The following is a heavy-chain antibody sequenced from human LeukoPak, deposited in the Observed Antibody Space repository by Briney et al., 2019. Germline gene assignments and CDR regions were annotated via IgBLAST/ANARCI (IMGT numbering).Heavy chain of an antibody. Sequence: GGSLRLSCASSGFTVSSNYMSWVRQAPGKGLEWVSVIYSGGSTYYADSVKGRFTISRDNSKNTLYLQMNSLRAEDTAVYYCARDGNDYGDYEYFQHWGQGTLVTVSS. CDR2: IYSGGST. CDR3: ARDGNDYGDYEYFQH. D-gene: IGHD4-17*01. J-gene: IGHJ1*01. CDR1: GFTVSSNY. V-gene: IGHV3-53*01.